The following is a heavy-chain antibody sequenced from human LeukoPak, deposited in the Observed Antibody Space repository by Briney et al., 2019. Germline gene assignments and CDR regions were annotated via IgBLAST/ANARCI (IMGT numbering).Heavy chain of an antibody. V-gene: IGHV5-51*01. CDR3: ARQGWLQLASQAFDI. Sequence: GESLKISCKGSGYSFTSYWIGWVRQMPGKGLEWMGIIYPGDSDTRYSPSFQGQVTISADKSISTAYLQWSSLKASDTAMYYCARQGWLQLASQAFDIWGQGTMVTVSS. CDR2: IYPGDSDT. D-gene: IGHD5-24*01. J-gene: IGHJ3*02. CDR1: GYSFTSYW.